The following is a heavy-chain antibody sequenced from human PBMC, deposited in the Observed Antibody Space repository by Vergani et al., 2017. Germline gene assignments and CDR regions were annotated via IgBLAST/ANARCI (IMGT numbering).Heavy chain of an antibody. CDR3: AKDGRRYCSSTSCPLGD. CDR1: GFTFSSYA. Sequence: EVQLLESGGGLVQPGGSLRLSCAASGFTFSSYAMSWVRQAPGKGLEWVSAISGSGGSTYYADSVKGRFTISRDNSKNTLYQQMNSLRAEDTAVYYCAKDGRRYCSSTSCPLGDWGQGTLVTVSS. J-gene: IGHJ4*02. D-gene: IGHD2-2*01. V-gene: IGHV3-23*01. CDR2: ISGSGGST.